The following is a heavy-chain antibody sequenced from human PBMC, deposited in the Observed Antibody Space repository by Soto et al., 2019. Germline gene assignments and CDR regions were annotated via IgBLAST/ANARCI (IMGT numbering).Heavy chain of an antibody. CDR3: ARHFAELGYYYYMDV. V-gene: IGHV4-39*01. D-gene: IGHD3-10*01. J-gene: IGHJ6*03. CDR1: GGSISSSSYY. Sequence: QLQLQESGPGLVKPSETLSLTCTVSGGSISSSSYYWGWIRQPPGKGLEWIGSIYYSGSTYYNPSLKSRVTISVDTSKNQFSLKLSSVTAADTAVYYCARHFAELGYYYYMDVWGKGTTVTVSS. CDR2: IYYSGST.